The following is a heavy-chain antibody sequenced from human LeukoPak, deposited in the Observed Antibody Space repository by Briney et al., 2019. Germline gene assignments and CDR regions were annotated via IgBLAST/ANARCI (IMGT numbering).Heavy chain of an antibody. V-gene: IGHV3-30*02. CDR3: AFTYYDFWSGYSDAFDI. CDR2: IRYDGSNK. D-gene: IGHD3-3*01. CDR1: GFTFSSYG. Sequence: GGSLRLSCAASGFTFSSYGMHWVRQAPGKGLEWVAFIRYDGSNKYYADSVKGRFTISRDNSKNTLYLQMNSLRAEDTAVYYCAFTYYDFWSGYSDAFDIWGQGTMVTVSS. J-gene: IGHJ3*02.